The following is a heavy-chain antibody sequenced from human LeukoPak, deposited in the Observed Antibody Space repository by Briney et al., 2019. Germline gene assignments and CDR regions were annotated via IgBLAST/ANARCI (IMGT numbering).Heavy chain of an antibody. CDR1: GSTVSSNY. CDR2: IYSSGST. CDR3: ANLPRGDY. D-gene: IGHD3-10*01. V-gene: IGHV3-53*01. Sequence: GGSLRLSCAASGSTVSSNYMTWVRQAPGKGLEWLSIIYSSGSTYYADSVKGRFTISRDNSKNTLYLQMNSLRADDTAVYYCANLPRGDYWGQGTLVTVSS. J-gene: IGHJ4*02.